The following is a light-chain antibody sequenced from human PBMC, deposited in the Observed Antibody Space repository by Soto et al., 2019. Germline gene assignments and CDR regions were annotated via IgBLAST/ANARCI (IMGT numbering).Light chain of an antibody. CDR1: ISDIGDYNY. CDR2: DVT. J-gene: IGLJ1*01. Sequence: SALSPPRSVSGSPGQSVTISCTGTISDIGDYNYVSWYQQHPGKAPKLVIYDVTKRPSGVPDRFSGSKSGNTASLTISGLQAEDEADYYCCSYAGSYTSYVFGTGTTVTV. V-gene: IGLV2-11*01. CDR3: CSYAGSYTSYV.